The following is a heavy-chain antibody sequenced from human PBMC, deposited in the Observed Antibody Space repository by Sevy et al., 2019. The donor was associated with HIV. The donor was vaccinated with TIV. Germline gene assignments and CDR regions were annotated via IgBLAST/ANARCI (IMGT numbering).Heavy chain of an antibody. CDR2: INHSGST. CDR1: GGSFSGYY. V-gene: IGHV4-34*01. J-gene: IGHJ6*02. Sequence: SDTLSLTCAVYGGSFSGYYWSWIRQPPGKGLEWIGEINHSGSTNYNPSLKSRVTISVDTSKNQFSLKLSSVTAADTAVYYCARAPLYYYYYGMDVWGQGTTVTVSS. CDR3: ARAPLYYYYYGMDV.